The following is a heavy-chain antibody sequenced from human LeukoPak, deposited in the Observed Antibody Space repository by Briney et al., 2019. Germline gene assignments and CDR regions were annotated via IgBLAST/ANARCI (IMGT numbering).Heavy chain of an antibody. D-gene: IGHD6-19*01. CDR3: AKDETYSSGCLDY. CDR2: ISYDGSNK. V-gene: IGHV3-30*18. J-gene: IGHJ4*02. CDR1: GFTFSSYG. Sequence: GGSLRLSCAASGFTFSSYGMHWVRQAPGKGLEWVAVISYDGSNKYYADSVKGRFTISRDNSKNTLYLQMNSLRAEDTAVYYCAKDETYSSGCLDYWGQGTLVTVSS.